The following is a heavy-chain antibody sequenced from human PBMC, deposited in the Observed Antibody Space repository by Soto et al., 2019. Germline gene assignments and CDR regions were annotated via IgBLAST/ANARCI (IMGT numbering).Heavy chain of an antibody. V-gene: IGHV3-23*01. J-gene: IGHJ4*02. CDR2: ISNNGDTA. CDR3: AKSRVFIGAIVTLLDS. D-gene: IGHD3-16*02. Sequence: EVQLLESGGGLVQPGGSLTLSCATSGFTFSSYAMVWVRQAAEKGLEWVASISNNGDTAYYADSVKGRFTISRGNSENTLYLQMNGLRADDTALDCCAKSRVFIGAIVTLLDSWGQGTQVTVSS. CDR1: GFTFSSYA.